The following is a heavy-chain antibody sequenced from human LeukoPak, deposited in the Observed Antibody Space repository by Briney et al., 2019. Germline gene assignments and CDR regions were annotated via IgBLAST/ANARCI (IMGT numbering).Heavy chain of an antibody. D-gene: IGHD6-13*01. J-gene: IGHJ4*02. V-gene: IGHV1-8*01. CDR1: GYTFTSYD. CDR2: MNPNSGNT. Sequence: ASVKVSCKASGYTFTSYDINWVRQATGQGLEWMGWMNPNSGNTGYAQKFQGRVTMTRDTSTSTVYMELSSLRSEDTAVYYCARDRLGSSSSEIDYWGQGTLVTVSS. CDR3: ARDRLGSSSSEIDY.